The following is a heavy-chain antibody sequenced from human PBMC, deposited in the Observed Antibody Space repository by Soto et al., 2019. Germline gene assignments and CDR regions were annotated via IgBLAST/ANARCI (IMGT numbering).Heavy chain of an antibody. J-gene: IGHJ6*02. Sequence: ASVKVSCKASGYTFTSYDINWVRQATGQGLEWMGWMNPNSGNTGYAQKFQGRVTMTRNTSISTAYMELNSLRSEDTAVYYCARHNIGSYFYYYYGMDVWGQGTTVTVSS. CDR3: ARHNIGSYFYYYYGMDV. CDR1: GYTFTSYD. CDR2: MNPNSGNT. V-gene: IGHV1-8*01. D-gene: IGHD1-26*01.